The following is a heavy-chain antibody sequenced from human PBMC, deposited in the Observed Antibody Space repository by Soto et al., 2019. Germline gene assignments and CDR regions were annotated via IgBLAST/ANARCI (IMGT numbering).Heavy chain of an antibody. Sequence: PGESLKISCKGSGHTFTTYWIGWVRQMPGKGLEWMGIIFPGDSDTRYSPSFQGQVTISADKSITTAYLQWSSLKASDTAMYYCARRDRSSFQPFDIWGQGTMVTVS. CDR2: IFPGDSDT. J-gene: IGHJ3*02. D-gene: IGHD3-22*01. V-gene: IGHV5-51*01. CDR3: ARRDRSSFQPFDI. CDR1: GHTFTTYW.